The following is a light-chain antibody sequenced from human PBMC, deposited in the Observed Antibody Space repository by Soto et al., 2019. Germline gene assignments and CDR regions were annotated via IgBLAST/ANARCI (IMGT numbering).Light chain of an antibody. Sequence: QSVLTQPASVSGSPGQSIPISCTGTSSDVGGYNYVSWYQQHPGKAPKLMIYEVSNRPSGVSNRFSGSKSGNTASLTISGLQAEDEADYYCSSYTSSSKVFGGGTKLTVL. CDR3: SSYTSSSKV. J-gene: IGLJ3*02. CDR2: EVS. CDR1: SSDVGGYNY. V-gene: IGLV2-14*01.